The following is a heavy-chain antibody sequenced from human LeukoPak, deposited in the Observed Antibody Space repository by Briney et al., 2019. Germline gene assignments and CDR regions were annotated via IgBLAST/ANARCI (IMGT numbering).Heavy chain of an antibody. D-gene: IGHD2-15*01. CDR2: INHSGST. Sequence: SETLSLTCAVYGGSFSGYYWSWIRQPPGKGLEWIGEINHSGSTNYNPSLKSRVTISVDTSKNQFSLNLSSVTAADTAVYYCARHGGVGGYCSGGSCRFDSWGQGTLITVSS. V-gene: IGHV4-34*01. CDR3: ARHGGVGGYCSGGSCRFDS. CDR1: GGSFSGYY. J-gene: IGHJ4*02.